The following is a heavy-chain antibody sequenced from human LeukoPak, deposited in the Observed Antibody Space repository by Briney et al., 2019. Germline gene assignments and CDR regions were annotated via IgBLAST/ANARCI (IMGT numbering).Heavy chain of an antibody. CDR3: ARDRGGVHYYDSSGYEYFQH. D-gene: IGHD3-22*01. Sequence: GGSLRLSCTASGFTLRRYTLNWVRQAPGKGLEWVSSISSSSTYIYYADSVKGRFTISRDNAKNSLDLQMNSLRAEDTAVYYCARDRGGVHYYDSSGYEYFQHWGQGTLVTVSS. V-gene: IGHV3-21*01. CDR2: ISSSSTYI. CDR1: GFTLRRYT. J-gene: IGHJ1*01.